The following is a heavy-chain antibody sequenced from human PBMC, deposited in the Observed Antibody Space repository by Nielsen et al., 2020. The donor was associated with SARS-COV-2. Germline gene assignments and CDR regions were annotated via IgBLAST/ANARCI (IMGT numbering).Heavy chain of an antibody. Sequence: GGSLRLSCAASGFTFSSYWMGWVRQAPGKGLEWVANIKQDGSEKYYVDSVKGRFTISRDNAKNSLYLQMNSLRAEDTAVYYCARDLIAVAGTSVFDYWGQGTLVTVSS. J-gene: IGHJ4*02. D-gene: IGHD6-19*01. V-gene: IGHV3-7*01. CDR1: GFTFSSYW. CDR2: IKQDGSEK. CDR3: ARDLIAVAGTSVFDY.